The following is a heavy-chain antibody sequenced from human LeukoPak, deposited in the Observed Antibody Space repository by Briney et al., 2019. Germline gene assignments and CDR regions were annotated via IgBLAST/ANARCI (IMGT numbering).Heavy chain of an antibody. D-gene: IGHD2-15*01. V-gene: IGHV1-2*02. CDR1: SYTFTDYY. J-gene: IGHJ3*02. CDR3: AREGRGWAFDI. Sequence: ASVNVSCKPSSYTFTDYYIHWVRQAPGQGLEWMGWINPNSGGTNYAQRFQGRVTMTRATSISTAYMGLSRLRSDDTAVYYCAREGRGWAFDIWGQGTMVTVSS. CDR2: INPNSGGT.